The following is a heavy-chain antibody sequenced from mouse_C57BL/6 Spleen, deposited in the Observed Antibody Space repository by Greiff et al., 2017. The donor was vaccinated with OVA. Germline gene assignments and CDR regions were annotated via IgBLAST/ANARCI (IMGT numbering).Heavy chain of an antibody. V-gene: IGHV1-82*01. J-gene: IGHJ2*01. CDR3: ARSPPLYYGSSYGYFDY. CDR2: IYPGDGDT. Sequence: VQLQQSGPELVKPGASVKISCKASGYAFSSSWMNWVKQRPGKGLEWIGRIYPGDGDTNYNGKFKGKATLTADKSSSTAYMQLSSLTSEDSAVYFCARSPPLYYGSSYGYFDYGGQGTTLTVSS. CDR1: GYAFSSSW. D-gene: IGHD1-1*01.